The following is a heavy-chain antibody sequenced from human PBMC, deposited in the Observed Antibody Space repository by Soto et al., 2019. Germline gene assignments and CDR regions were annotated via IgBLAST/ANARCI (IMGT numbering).Heavy chain of an antibody. CDR3: ARDKVTIYGKSGFDP. Sequence: QGQLVESGGGVVQPGRSLRLSCEASGFTFSSHGMHWVRQAPGKGLEWVAVIWTDGSNTFYADSVKGRFTISRDNSKDTLYLQMNSLRAEDTAVYYCARDKVTIYGKSGFDPWGQGTLVTVSS. CDR2: IWTDGSNT. CDR1: GFTFSSHG. J-gene: IGHJ5*02. D-gene: IGHD3-3*01. V-gene: IGHV3-33*01.